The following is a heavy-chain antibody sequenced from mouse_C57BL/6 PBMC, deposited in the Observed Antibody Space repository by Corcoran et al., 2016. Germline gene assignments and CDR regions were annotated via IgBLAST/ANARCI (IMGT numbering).Heavy chain of an antibody. D-gene: IGHD1-1*01. Sequence: EVQLQQSGPELVKPGASVKIPCKASGYTFTAYNMAWVKQSHGKSLEWIGDINPNNGGTIYNQKFKGKATLTVDKSSSTAYMELRSLTSEDTAVYYGASLITTVVASGYFDVWGTGTTVTVSS. V-gene: IGHV1-18*01. CDR2: INPNNGGT. J-gene: IGHJ1*03. CDR3: ASLITTVVASGYFDV. CDR1: GYTFTAYN.